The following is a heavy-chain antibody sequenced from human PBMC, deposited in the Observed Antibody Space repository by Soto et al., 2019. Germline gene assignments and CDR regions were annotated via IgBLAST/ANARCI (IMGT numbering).Heavy chain of an antibody. CDR2: ISASTRNT. CDR1: GYTFSDYA. J-gene: IGHJ2*01. D-gene: IGHD2-15*01. Sequence: QVQLVQSGGEVKKPGASVKVSCQASGYTFSDYAISWVRQAPGQGLEWMGWISASTRNTDQAQNFQGRVIMTLDTSTNTAYMELSRLRSDDTAVYYCVRCYCSVGSCYAWWHFDLWGRGTLVTVSS. CDR3: VRCYCSVGSCYAWWHFDL. V-gene: IGHV1-18*01.